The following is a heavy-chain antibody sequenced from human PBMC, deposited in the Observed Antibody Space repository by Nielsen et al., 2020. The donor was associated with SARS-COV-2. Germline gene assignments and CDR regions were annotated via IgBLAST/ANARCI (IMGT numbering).Heavy chain of an antibody. V-gene: IGHV3-74*03. CDR1: GFNFSGFW. CDR3: VRVRDDGYYYDTGPFDY. D-gene: IGHD3-22*01. J-gene: IGHJ4*02. Sequence: GGSLRLSCAGSGFNFSGFWMNWVRHVPGKGPAWVSRIKSDGSKTTYADSVRGRFTISRDNAKSTLYLQMDGLRVDDTAVYYCVRVRDDGYYYDTGPFDYWGQGAQVTVSS. CDR2: IKSDGSKT.